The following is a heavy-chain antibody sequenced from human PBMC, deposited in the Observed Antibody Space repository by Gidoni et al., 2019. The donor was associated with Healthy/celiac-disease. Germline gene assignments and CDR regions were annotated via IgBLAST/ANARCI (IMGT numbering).Heavy chain of an antibody. V-gene: IGHV3-73*02. CDR2: IRSKANSYAT. Sequence: EVQLLESAGGFVQPASALQLSCASSGFPFSGSAMHWVRQASGKGLEWVGSIRSKANSYATAYAASVKGRFPIYRDDSKNTAYLQMNSLKTEDTAVYYCPVWVPGVTWGQGTLVTVSS. CDR1: GFPFSGSA. D-gene: IGHD2-2*01. CDR3: PVWVPGVT. J-gene: IGHJ5*02.